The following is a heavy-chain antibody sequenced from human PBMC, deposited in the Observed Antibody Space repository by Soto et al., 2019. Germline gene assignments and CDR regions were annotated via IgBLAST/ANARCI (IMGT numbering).Heavy chain of an antibody. J-gene: IGHJ6*02. Sequence: TSETLSLTCAVSGGSISSSNWWSWVRQPPGKGLEWIGEIYHSGSTNYNPSLKSRVTISRDNSKNTLYLQMNSLRTEDTAVYYCAKDLRRAFYGMDVWGQGTTVTVSS. D-gene: IGHD3-9*01. V-gene: IGHV4-4*02. CDR1: GGSISSSNW. CDR3: AKDLRRAFYGMDV. CDR2: IYHSGST.